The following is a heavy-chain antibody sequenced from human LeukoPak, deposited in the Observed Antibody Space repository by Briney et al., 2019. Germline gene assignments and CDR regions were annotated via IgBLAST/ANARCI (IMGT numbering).Heavy chain of an antibody. CDR2: INPSGGST. J-gene: IGHJ4*02. V-gene: IGHV1-46*01. Sequence: SVKVSCKASGYTFINYYMHWVRQAPGQGLEWMGIINPSGGSTTYAQNFQGRVTMTRDTSTSTVYMELSSLRSEDTAVYYCARSYSNLDYWGQGTLVTVSS. CDR1: GYTFINYY. D-gene: IGHD1-26*01. CDR3: ARSYSNLDY.